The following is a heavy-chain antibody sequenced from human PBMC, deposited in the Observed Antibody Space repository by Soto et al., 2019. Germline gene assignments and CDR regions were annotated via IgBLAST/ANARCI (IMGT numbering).Heavy chain of an antibody. CDR3: TTAGTVTTDTGYYYYYGMDV. Sequence: GGSLRLSCAASGFTFSNAWMNWVRQAPGKGLEWVGRIKSKTDGGTTDYAAPVKGRFTISRDDSKNTLYLQMNSLKTEDTAVYYCTTAGTVTTDTGYYYYYGMDVWGQGTTVTVSS. D-gene: IGHD4-17*01. CDR1: GFTFSNAW. J-gene: IGHJ6*02. CDR2: IKSKTDGGTT. V-gene: IGHV3-15*07.